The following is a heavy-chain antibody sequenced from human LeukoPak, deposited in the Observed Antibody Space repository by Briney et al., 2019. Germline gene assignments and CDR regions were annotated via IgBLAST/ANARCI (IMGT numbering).Heavy chain of an antibody. Sequence: GGSLRLSCAASGFTFSSYWMSWVRQAPGKGLEWVANIKQDGSEKYYVDSVKGRFTISRDNAKNSLYLQMNSLRAEDTAVYYCARMTTVTTAYYYYYMDVWGKGTTVTISS. D-gene: IGHD4-17*01. J-gene: IGHJ6*03. CDR3: ARMTTVTTAYYYYYMDV. V-gene: IGHV3-7*01. CDR1: GFTFSSYW. CDR2: IKQDGSEK.